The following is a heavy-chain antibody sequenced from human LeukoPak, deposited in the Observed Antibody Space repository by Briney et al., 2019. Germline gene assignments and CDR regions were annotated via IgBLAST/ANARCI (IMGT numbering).Heavy chain of an antibody. CDR3: ARDRHSSSWHPSGYYYYGMDV. J-gene: IGHJ6*02. CDR2: INTNTGNP. Sequence: ALVKVSCKASGYTFTSYAMNWVRQAPGQGLEWMGWINTNTGNPTYAQGFTGRFVFSLDTSVSTAYLQISSLKAEDTAVYYCARDRHSSSWHPSGYYYYGMDVWGQGTTVTVSS. D-gene: IGHD6-13*01. CDR1: GYTFTSYA. V-gene: IGHV7-4-1*02.